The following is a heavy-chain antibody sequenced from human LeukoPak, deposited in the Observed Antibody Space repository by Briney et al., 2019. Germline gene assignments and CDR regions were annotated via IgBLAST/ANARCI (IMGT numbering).Heavy chain of an antibody. V-gene: IGHV4-59*01. CDR3: ARGPSIEMATIPFDY. CDR1: GGSISNNY. CDR2: IYYSGST. D-gene: IGHD5-24*01. J-gene: IGHJ4*02. Sequence: SETLSLTCTVSGGSISNNYWSWFRQPPGKGLEWIGYIYYSGSTNYNPSLKSRVTISVDTSKSQFSLKLSSVTAADTAVYYCARGPSIEMATIPFDYWGQGALVTVSS.